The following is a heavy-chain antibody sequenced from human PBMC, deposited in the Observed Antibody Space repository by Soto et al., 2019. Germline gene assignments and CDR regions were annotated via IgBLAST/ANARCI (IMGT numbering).Heavy chain of an antibody. J-gene: IGHJ6*02. D-gene: IGHD3-16*02. CDR3: ARMRGDYDYVWGSYRYNNYGMDV. CDR1: GGSISSYY. V-gene: IGHV4-59*01. CDR2: IYYSGST. Sequence: PSEPLSLTCTVSGGSISSYYWSWIRQPPGKGLEWIGYIYYSGSTNYNPSLKSRVTISVDTSKNQFSLKLSSVTAADTAVYYCARMRGDYDYVWGSYRYNNYGMDVWGQGTTVTVSS.